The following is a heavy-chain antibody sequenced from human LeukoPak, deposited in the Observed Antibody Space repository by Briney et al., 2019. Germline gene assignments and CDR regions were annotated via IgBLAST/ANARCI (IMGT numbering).Heavy chain of an antibody. V-gene: IGHV3-66*04. CDR2: IYSAGST. CDR1: GFTVSSNY. CDR3: ARLPCSSSPCYYAMDV. D-gene: IGHD2-2*01. Sequence: GGSLRLSCAAPGFTVSSNYMSWVRQAPGQGLEWGSVIYSAGSTYYADSVKGRFTISRDNSNNTLYLQMNSLRAEDTAVYYCARLPCSSSPCYYAMDVWGQGTTVTVSS. J-gene: IGHJ6*02.